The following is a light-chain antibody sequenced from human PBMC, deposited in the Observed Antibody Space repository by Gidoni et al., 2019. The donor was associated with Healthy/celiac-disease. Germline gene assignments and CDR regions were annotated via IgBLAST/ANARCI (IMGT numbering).Light chain of an antibody. CDR1: QSVLYSSNNKNY. J-gene: IGKJ1*01. Sequence: DIVMTQTPDSLAVSLGERATINCKSRQSVLYSSNNKNYLAWYQQKPGQPPKLLIYWASTRESGVPDRFSGSGSGTDFTLTISRLQAEDVAVYYCQQYYSTLWTFGQGTKVEIK. CDR3: QQYYSTLWT. V-gene: IGKV4-1*01. CDR2: WAS.